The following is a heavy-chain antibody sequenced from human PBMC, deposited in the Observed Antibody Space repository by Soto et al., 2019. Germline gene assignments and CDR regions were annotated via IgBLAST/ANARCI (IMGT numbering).Heavy chain of an antibody. V-gene: IGHV3-23*01. CDR2: ISASGDFT. D-gene: IGHD2-2*03. Sequence: GGSLRLSCAASGFIFGSYAVGWVRQAPGKGLEWVSDISASGDFTFYADSVKGRFTISRDNSKNTLYLQMNSLRADDTAVYFCAKEDGYCSSSSCPFGLDVWGQGTTVTVSS. CDR1: GFIFGSYA. CDR3: AKEDGYCSSSSCPFGLDV. J-gene: IGHJ6*02.